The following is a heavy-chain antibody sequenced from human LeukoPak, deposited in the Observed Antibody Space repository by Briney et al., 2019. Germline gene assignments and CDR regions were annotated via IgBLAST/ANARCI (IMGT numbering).Heavy chain of an antibody. J-gene: IGHJ5*02. Sequence: GGSPRLSCAASGFTFSSYGMSWVRQAPGKGLEWVSAISGSGGSTYYADSVKGRFTISRDNSKNTLYLQMNSLRAEDTAVYYCAKEGVNIVAYNWFDPWGQGTLVTVSS. CDR2: ISGSGGST. CDR3: AKEGVNIVAYNWFDP. V-gene: IGHV3-23*01. CDR1: GFTFSSYG. D-gene: IGHD5-12*01.